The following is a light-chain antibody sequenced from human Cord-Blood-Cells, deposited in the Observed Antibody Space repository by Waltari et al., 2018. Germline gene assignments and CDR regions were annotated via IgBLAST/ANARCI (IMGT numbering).Light chain of an antibody. CDR1: QSVSSSY. CDR3: QQNGSSPQYS. V-gene: IGKV3-20*01. CDR2: GAS. Sequence: ETVLTQSPGPMPLSPGARATLPCRASQSVSSSYLARYQQKPGQAPRLLIYGASSRATGIPDRFIGSGSGTDFTLTISRLEPEDFAVYYCQQNGSSPQYSFGQGTKLEIK. J-gene: IGKJ2*03.